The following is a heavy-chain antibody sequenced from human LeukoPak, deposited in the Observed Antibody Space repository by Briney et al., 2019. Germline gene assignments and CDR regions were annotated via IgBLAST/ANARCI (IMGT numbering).Heavy chain of an antibody. CDR3: ATSGYSYGSFDY. CDR2: IYYSGST. CDR1: GGSFSGYY. V-gene: IGHV4-59*01. D-gene: IGHD5-18*01. J-gene: IGHJ4*02. Sequence: SETLSLTCAVYGGSFSGYYWSWIRQPPGKGLEWIGYIYYSGSTNYNPSLKSRVTISVDTSKNQFSLKLSSVTAADTAVYYCATSGYSYGSFDYWGQGTLVTVSS.